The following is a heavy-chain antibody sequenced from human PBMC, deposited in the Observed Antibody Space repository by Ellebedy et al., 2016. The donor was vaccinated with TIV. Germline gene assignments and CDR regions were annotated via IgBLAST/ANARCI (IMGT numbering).Heavy chain of an antibody. V-gene: IGHV3-53*01. CDR1: GFSVSSSY. CDR2: IYRGGDI. D-gene: IGHD3-10*01. J-gene: IGHJ3*02. Sequence: GGSLRLXCAVYGFSVSSSYMNWVRQAPGKGLDWVSIIYRGGDIDYADSVKGRFTTSRDNSKNTLHLQMDSLRVEDTAVYYCAKEEGFYGSGRGAFNIWGQGTTVTVSS. CDR3: AKEEGFYGSGRGAFNI.